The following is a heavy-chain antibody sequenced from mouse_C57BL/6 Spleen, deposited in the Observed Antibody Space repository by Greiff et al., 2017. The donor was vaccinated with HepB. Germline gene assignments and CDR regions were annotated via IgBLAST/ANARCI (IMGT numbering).Heavy chain of an antibody. D-gene: IGHD2-5*01. CDR2: INPNNGGT. J-gene: IGHJ2*01. CDR3: ARGNSNYYFDY. Sequence: EVQLQQSGPELVKPGASVKISCKASGYTFTDYYMNWVKQSHGKSLEWIGDINPNNGGTSYNQKFKGKATLTVDKSSSTAHMELRSLTSEDSAVYYCARGNSNYYFDYWGQGTTLTVSS. V-gene: IGHV1-26*01. CDR1: GYTFTDYY.